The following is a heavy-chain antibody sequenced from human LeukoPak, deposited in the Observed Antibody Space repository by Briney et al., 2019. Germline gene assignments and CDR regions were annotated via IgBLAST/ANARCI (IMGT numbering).Heavy chain of an antibody. J-gene: IGHJ6*04. D-gene: IGHD6-13*01. CDR3: AKNAAGTCMDV. V-gene: IGHV3-33*06. Sequence: GRSLRHSCAASGFTFSSYGMHWVRQAPGKGLEWVAVIWYDGSNKYYADSVKGRFTISRDNSKNTLYLQMNNLRAEDTAVYYCAKNAAGTCMDVWGKGTTVTVSS. CDR1: GFTFSSYG. CDR2: IWYDGSNK.